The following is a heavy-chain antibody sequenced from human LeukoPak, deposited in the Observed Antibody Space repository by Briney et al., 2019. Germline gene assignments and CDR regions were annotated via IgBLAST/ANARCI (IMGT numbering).Heavy chain of an antibody. CDR2: ISWNSGSI. CDR1: GFTFDEYA. J-gene: IGHJ3*02. CDR3: AKAQYDGNAFDI. Sequence: GGSLTLPCAASGFTFDEYAMHWVRQAPGEGLEWGSGISWNSGSIGYADSVKGRFTISRDNAKNSLYLQMNSLRAEDMALYYCAKAQYDGNAFDIWGQGTMVTVSS. V-gene: IGHV3-9*03. D-gene: IGHD3-16*01.